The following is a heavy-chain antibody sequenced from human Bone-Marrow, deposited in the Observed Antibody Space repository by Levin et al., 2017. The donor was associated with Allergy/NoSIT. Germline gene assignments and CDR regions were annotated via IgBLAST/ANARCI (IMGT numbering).Heavy chain of an antibody. V-gene: IGHV1-69*13. D-gene: IGHD6-6*01. CDR2: IIPVYHTA. CDR1: GGIFSTFA. CDR3: ARGGGSGSSSFSDYHFYYLDV. Sequence: EASVKVSCKASGGIFSTFAINWVRQAPGQGLEWIGGIIPVYHTANYAQNFQGRVTITADESTTTVYMELTSLRSEDTAVYYCARGGGSGSSSFSDYHFYYLDVWGKGTPVTVSS. J-gene: IGHJ6*03.